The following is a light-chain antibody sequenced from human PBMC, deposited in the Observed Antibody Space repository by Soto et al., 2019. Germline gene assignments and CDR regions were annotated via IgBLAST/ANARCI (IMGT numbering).Light chain of an antibody. CDR1: QGISNY. Sequence: DIQVTQSPSFLSASVGDRVTITCRASQGISNYLAWYQQKPGRAPKLLIYTASTLHSGVPSRFSGSGSGTEFTLTISRLQPEDFATYYCQQFNNYPRPFGQGTKLDIK. V-gene: IGKV1-9*01. CDR3: QQFNNYPRP. J-gene: IGKJ2*01. CDR2: TAS.